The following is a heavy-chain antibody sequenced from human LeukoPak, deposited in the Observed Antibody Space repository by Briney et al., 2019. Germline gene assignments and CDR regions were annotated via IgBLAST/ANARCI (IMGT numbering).Heavy chain of an antibody. D-gene: IGHD6-13*01. V-gene: IGHV3-21*01. J-gene: IGHJ4*02. Sequence: PGGSLRLSCAASGFTFSSYSMNWVRQAPGKGLEWVSSISSSSSYIYYADSVKGRFTISRDNAKNSLYLQMNSLRAGDTAVYFCARVGALSSSWLLYWGQGTLVTVSS. CDR1: GFTFSSYS. CDR2: ISSSSSYI. CDR3: ARVGALSSSWLLY.